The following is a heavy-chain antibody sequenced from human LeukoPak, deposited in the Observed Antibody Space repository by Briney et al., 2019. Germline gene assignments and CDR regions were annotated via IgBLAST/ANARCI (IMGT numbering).Heavy chain of an antibody. D-gene: IGHD6-13*01. V-gene: IGHV1-69*13. CDR2: IIPIFGTP. Sequence: SVKVSCKASGYIFIGYYMHWVRQAPGQGLEWMGGIIPIFGTPNYAQKFQGRVTITADESTSTASMELSSLRSEDTAVYYCARGLRKAAGTYYFDYWGQGTLVTVSS. J-gene: IGHJ4*02. CDR1: GYIFIGYY. CDR3: ARGLRKAAGTYYFDY.